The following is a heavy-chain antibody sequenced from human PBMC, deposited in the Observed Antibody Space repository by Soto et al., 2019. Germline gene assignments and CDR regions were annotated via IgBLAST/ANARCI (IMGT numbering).Heavy chain of an antibody. CDR2: ISSSGSTI. CDR3: ARGGILTGYYKGWGYYFDY. J-gene: IGHJ4*02. V-gene: IGHV3-11*01. D-gene: IGHD3-9*01. Sequence: PGGSLRLSCAASGFTFSDYYMSWIRQAPGKGLEWVSYISSSGSTIYYADSVKGRFTISRDNAKNSLYLQMNSLKAEDTAVYYCARGGILTGYYKGWGYYFDYWGQGTLVTVSS. CDR1: GFTFSDYY.